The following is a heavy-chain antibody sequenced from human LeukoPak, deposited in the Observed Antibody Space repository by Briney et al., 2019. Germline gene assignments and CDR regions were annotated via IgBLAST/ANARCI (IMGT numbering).Heavy chain of an antibody. CDR3: ARAIYGSGSPTFWYFDL. CDR2: IYTSGST. J-gene: IGHJ2*01. Sequence: SETLSLTCSVSGGSMSNYYWTWIRQPAGKGLEWIGRIYTSGSTNYNPSLKSRVTIAVDTSKNQFSLKLRFVTAADTAVYYCARAIYGSGSPTFWYFDLWGRGTLVTVSS. D-gene: IGHD3-10*01. CDR1: GGSMSNYY. V-gene: IGHV4-4*07.